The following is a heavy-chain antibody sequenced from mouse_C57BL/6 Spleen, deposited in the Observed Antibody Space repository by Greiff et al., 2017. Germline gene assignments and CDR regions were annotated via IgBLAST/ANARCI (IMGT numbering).Heavy chain of an antibody. Sequence: QVQLKESGAELVMPGASVKLSCKASGYTFTSYWMHWVKQRPGQGLEWIGEIDPSDSYTNYNQKFKGKSTLTVDKSSSTAYMQLSSLTSEDSAVYYCARSGGTGTVDYWGQGTTLTVSS. CDR2: IDPSDSYT. D-gene: IGHD4-1*01. V-gene: IGHV1-69*01. J-gene: IGHJ2*01. CDR3: ARSGGTGTVDY. CDR1: GYTFTSYW.